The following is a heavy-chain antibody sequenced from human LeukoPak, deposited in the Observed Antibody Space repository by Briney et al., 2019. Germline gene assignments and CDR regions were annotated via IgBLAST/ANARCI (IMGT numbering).Heavy chain of an antibody. Sequence: GGSLRLSCAASGFTFSSYGMRWVRQVPGKGLEWVAVIWYDGSNKYYADSVKGRFTISRDNSKNTLYLQMNSLRAEDTAVYYCAKVGPGEGYCSGGSCYSDVYFDYWGQGTLVTVSS. V-gene: IGHV3-33*06. CDR1: GFTFSSYG. CDR2: IWYDGSNK. CDR3: AKVGPGEGYCSGGSCYSDVYFDY. J-gene: IGHJ4*02. D-gene: IGHD2-15*01.